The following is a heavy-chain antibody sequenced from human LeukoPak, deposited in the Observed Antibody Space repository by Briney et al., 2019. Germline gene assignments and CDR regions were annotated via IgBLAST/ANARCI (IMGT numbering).Heavy chain of an antibody. CDR1: GYTFTSYY. D-gene: IGHD6-6*01. CDR3: ARSPLSIAARPPFDY. CDR2: INPSGGST. V-gene: IGHV1-46*01. J-gene: IGHJ4*02. Sequence: GASVKVSCKASGYTFTSYYMHWVRQAPGQGLEWMGIINPSGGSTSYAQKFQGRVTMTRDTSTSTVYMELSSLRSEDTAVYYCARSPLSIAARPPFDYWGQGTLVTVSS.